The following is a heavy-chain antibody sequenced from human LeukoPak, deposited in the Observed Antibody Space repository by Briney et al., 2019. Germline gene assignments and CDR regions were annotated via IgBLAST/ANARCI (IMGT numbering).Heavy chain of an antibody. CDR2: INTDGSST. D-gene: IGHD3-22*01. V-gene: IGHV3-74*01. J-gene: IGHJ3*02. CDR1: GFTFSSHW. CDR3: ARAQIIVGIEFDI. Sequence: PGGSLRLSCAASGFTFSSHWMHWVRQAPGKGLVWVSRINTDGSSTTYADSVKGRFTISRDNAENTLYLQRHTLKAQDTAVYYCARAQIIVGIEFDIWGQGTMVTVSS.